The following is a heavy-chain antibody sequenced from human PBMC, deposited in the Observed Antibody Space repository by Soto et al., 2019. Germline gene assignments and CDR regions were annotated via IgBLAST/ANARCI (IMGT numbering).Heavy chain of an antibody. CDR3: ARERYYDSSGLFDY. D-gene: IGHD3-22*01. CDR2: ISAYSGNT. J-gene: IGHJ4*02. Sequence: GASVKVSCKASGYTFTSYGISWVRQAPGQGLEWMGWISAYSGNTNYAQKLQGRVTMTTDTSTSTAYMELRSLRSDDTAVYYCARERYYDSSGLFDYWGQGTLVTVSS. V-gene: IGHV1-18*01. CDR1: GYTFTSYG.